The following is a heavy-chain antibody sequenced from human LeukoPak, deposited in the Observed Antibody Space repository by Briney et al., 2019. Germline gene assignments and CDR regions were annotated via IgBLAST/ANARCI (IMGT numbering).Heavy chain of an antibody. V-gene: IGHV7-4-1*02. CDR3: ARGATNGSGSYNDNNYYYYYMDV. CDR1: GYTFTSYA. D-gene: IGHD3-10*01. CDR2: INTNTGNP. Sequence: ASVKVSCKASGYTFTSYAMNWVRQAPGQGLEWMGWINTNTGNPTYAQGFTGRFVFSLDTSVSTAYLQISSLKAEDTAVYYCARGATNGSGSYNDNNYYYYYMDVWGKGTTVTVSS. J-gene: IGHJ6*03.